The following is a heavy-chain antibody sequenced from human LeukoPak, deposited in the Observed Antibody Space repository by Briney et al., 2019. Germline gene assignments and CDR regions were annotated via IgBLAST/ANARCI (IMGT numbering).Heavy chain of an antibody. CDR2: ISAYNGNT. CDR1: GYTFTSYG. V-gene: IGHV1-18*01. J-gene: IGHJ4*02. Sequence: GASVKVSCKASGYTFTSYGISWVRQAPGQGLEWMGWISAYNGNTNYAQKLQGRVTMTTDTSTSTAYMELRSLRSDDTAVYYCAREGYYDGSGYYWIDYWGKGTLVTVSS. D-gene: IGHD3-22*01. CDR3: AREGYYDGSGYYWIDY.